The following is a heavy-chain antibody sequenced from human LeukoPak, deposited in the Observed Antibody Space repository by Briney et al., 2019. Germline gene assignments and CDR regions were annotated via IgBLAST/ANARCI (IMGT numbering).Heavy chain of an antibody. CDR1: GYTFTGYY. Sequence: ASVKVSCKASGYTFTGYYLHWVRQAPGQGLEWMGWINSDSGGTNYAQRFQARVTMTRDTSISTAYMELSRLTSDDTAVYYCAREGNAYDYWGQGTLVTVSS. J-gene: IGHJ4*02. CDR3: AREGNAYDY. CDR2: INSDSGGT. V-gene: IGHV1-2*02. D-gene: IGHD3-16*01.